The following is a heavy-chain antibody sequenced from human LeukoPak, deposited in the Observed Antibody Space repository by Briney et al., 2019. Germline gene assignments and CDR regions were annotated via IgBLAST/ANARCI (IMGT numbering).Heavy chain of an antibody. Sequence: GGSLRLSCAASGFTFSNYWMHWVRQAPGKGLEWVGRIRSKADGGTTDYAAPVKGRFTISRDDSINTLYLQMNSLKTDDTAVYYCTSDYGHGTWGQGTLVTVSS. CDR3: TSDYGHGT. D-gene: IGHD1-1*01. CDR2: IRSKADGGTT. CDR1: GFTFSNYW. V-gene: IGHV3-15*01. J-gene: IGHJ5*02.